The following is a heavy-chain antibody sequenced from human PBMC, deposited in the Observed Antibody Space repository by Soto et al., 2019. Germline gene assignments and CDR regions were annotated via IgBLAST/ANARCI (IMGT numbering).Heavy chain of an antibody. CDR2: ISWNSGSI. D-gene: IGHD2-15*01. J-gene: IGHJ4*02. CDR3: AKARRFYCSGGSCYSGSFDY. V-gene: IGHV3-9*01. CDR1: GFTFDDYA. Sequence: EVQLVESGGGLVQPGRSLRLSCAASGFTFDDYAMHWVRQAPGKGLEWVSGISWNSGSIGYADAVEGRITISRDNAKNSLYLKMNSLRAEDTALYYCAKARRFYCSGGSCYSGSFDYWGQGTLVTVSS.